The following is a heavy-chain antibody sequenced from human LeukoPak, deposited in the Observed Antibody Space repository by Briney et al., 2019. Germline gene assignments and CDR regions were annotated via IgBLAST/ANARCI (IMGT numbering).Heavy chain of an antibody. V-gene: IGHV4-39*01. Sequence: PSETLSLTCAVSGGSISSGSYYWGWIRQPPGKGLEWIGSIYYTGSTYYNPSLKSRVTISVDTSKDQFSLNLSSVTAADTAVYYCARLDWSNWCFDLWGRGTLVIVSS. CDR2: IYYTGST. CDR3: ARLDWSNWCFDL. J-gene: IGHJ2*01. D-gene: IGHD3/OR15-3a*01. CDR1: GGSISSGSYY.